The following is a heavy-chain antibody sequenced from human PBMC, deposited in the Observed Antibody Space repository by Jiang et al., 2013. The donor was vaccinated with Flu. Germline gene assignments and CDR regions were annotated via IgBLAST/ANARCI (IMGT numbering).Heavy chain of an antibody. CDR1: GFTFSNYA. J-gene: IGHJ4*02. CDR2: ISNNGVST. CDR3: ARSGVSGSYDY. Sequence: VQLLESGGGLVQPGGSLRLSCAPSGFTFSNYAMHWVRQAPGKGLEFVSAISNNGVSTYYANSVKGRFTISRDNSKNMLYLQMGSLRPEDMAVYYCARSGVSGSYDYWGQGDPGHRLL. D-gene: IGHD1-26*01. V-gene: IGHV3-64*01.